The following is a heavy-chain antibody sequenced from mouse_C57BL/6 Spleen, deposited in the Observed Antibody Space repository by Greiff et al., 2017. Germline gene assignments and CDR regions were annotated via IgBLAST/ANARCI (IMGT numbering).Heavy chain of an antibody. D-gene: IGHD2-3*01. J-gene: IGHJ3*01. CDR3: ARGGDDGPFAY. CDR2: IYPGGGDT. CDR1: GYAFTSSW. V-gene: IGHV1-82*01. Sequence: VKLVESGPELVKPGASVKISCKASGYAFTSSWMNWVKQRPGKGLEWIGRIYPGGGDTNYNGKFKGKATLTADKSSSTAYMQRSSLTSEDAAVYFCARGGDDGPFAYWGQGTLVTVSA.